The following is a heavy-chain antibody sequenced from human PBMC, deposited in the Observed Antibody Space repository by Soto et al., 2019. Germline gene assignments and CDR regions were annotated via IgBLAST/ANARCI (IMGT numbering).Heavy chain of an antibody. D-gene: IGHD4-17*01. CDR3: AKAAYGDYASLDY. J-gene: IGHJ4*02. V-gene: IGHV3-23*01. CDR2: IRGGGGST. Sequence: EVQLLESGGGLVQPGGSLRLSCAVSGFTFSSYTMSWVRQAPGKGLEWVSAIRGGGGSTYYADSVKGRFTISRDNSKNTVYLQMNSLRAEDTAVYYCAKAAYGDYASLDYWGQGTLVTVSS. CDR1: GFTFSSYT.